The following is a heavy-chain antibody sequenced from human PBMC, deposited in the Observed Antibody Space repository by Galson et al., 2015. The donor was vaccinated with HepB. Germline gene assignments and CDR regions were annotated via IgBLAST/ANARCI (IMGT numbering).Heavy chain of an antibody. CDR1: GGTFSSYA. CDR3: AVYDSSGYYPFDY. Sequence: SVKVSCKASGGTFSSYAISWVRQAPGQGLEWMGGIIPIFGTANYAQKFQGRVTITADESTSTAYMELSSLRSEDTAVHYCAVYDSSGYYPFDYWGQGTLVTVSS. D-gene: IGHD3-22*01. J-gene: IGHJ4*02. CDR2: IIPIFGTA. V-gene: IGHV1-69*13.